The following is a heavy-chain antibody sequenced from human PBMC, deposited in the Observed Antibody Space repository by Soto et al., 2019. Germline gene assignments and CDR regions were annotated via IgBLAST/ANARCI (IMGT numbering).Heavy chain of an antibody. D-gene: IGHD6-13*01. CDR2: ISGTGYNT. V-gene: IGHV3-23*01. CDR1: GFTFTSYA. J-gene: IGHJ4*02. CDR3: AKAGFSSSWSPTYFDY. Sequence: GGSLRLSCAASGFTFTSYAMNWVRLAPGKGLEWVSAISGTGYNTYYADSVKGRFTISRDNTKNTLYLQMNSLRAEDTAIYYCAKAGFSSSWSPTYFDYWGQGTLFTSPQ.